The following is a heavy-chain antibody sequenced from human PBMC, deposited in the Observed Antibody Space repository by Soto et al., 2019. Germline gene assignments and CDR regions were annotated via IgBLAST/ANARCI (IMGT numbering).Heavy chain of an antibody. CDR3: ARGGGLYYYDSSGYLVPGNPPSGY. J-gene: IGHJ4*02. D-gene: IGHD3-22*01. V-gene: IGHV5-10-1*01. Sequence: PGESLKISCKGSGYSFRNNWITWVRQMPGEGLEWMGRIDLSDSYKSYSPSFQGHVTISADKSISTAYLQWSSLKASDTAMYYCARGGGLYYYDSSGYLVPGNPPSGYWGQGTLVTVSS. CDR1: GYSFRNNW. CDR2: IDLSDSYK.